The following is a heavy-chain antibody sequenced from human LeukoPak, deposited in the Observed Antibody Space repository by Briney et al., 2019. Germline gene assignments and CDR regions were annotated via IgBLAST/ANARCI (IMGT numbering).Heavy chain of an antibody. D-gene: IGHD6-25*01. J-gene: IGHJ4*02. V-gene: IGHV4-4*02. Sequence: SETLSLTCDVSGASVTSTNWRTWFRQPPGKGLEWIGEVHLDGRTNYNPSLKSRLVMSADLPENHISLKLTSVTAADTAVYYCAREGGFYRPLDYSGQGTLVTVSS. CDR1: GASVTSTNW. CDR3: AREGGFYRPLDY. CDR2: VHLDGRT.